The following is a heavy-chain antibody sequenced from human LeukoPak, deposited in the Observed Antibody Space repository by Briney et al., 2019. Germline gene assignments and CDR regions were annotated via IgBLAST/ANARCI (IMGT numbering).Heavy chain of an antibody. CDR3: AREDYYYDSSGYCSY. D-gene: IGHD3-22*01. CDR1: GGSISSSSYY. CDR2: IYYSGST. V-gene: IGHV4-39*07. J-gene: IGHJ4*02. Sequence: SETLSLTCTVSGGSISSSSYYWGWIRQPPGKGLEWIGSIYYSGSTYYNPSLKSRVTISVDTSKNQFSLKLSSVTAADTAVYYCAREDYYYDSSGYCSYWGQGTLVTVSS.